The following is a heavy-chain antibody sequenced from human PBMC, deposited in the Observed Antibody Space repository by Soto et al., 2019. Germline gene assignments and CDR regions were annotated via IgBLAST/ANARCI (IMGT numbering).Heavy chain of an antibody. Sequence: PXRTLSLTCDIYAGSFSDNYWSWIRQLPGKGLEWIGEVRHSGGTTYNPSLRGRVTLPGDTSKNQFTLRLTSVTAADTAVYYCAKERVVLIRASVRVWDEYQYYCLDVWGQGTTVTVSS. V-gene: IGHV4-34*01. J-gene: IGHJ6*02. D-gene: IGHD3-16*01. CDR3: AKERVVLIRASVRVWDEYQYYCLDV. CDR2: VRHSGGT. CDR1: AGSFSDNY.